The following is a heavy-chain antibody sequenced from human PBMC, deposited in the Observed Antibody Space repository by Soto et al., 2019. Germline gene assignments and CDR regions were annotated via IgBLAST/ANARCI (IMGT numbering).Heavy chain of an antibody. Sequence: QVQLVQSGAEVTKPGASAKVSCKASGYSFTGYYVHWVRQAPGQGLEWMGWINPNTGDTKYLQKFQGRVTMTRDTSISTAYLELSRLRSDEMAVYYCARGNRGRDGYNALFGNYYYGMDVWGEGTTVTVSS. V-gene: IGHV1-2*02. CDR2: INPNTGDT. CDR3: ARGNRGRDGYNALFGNYYYGMDV. J-gene: IGHJ6*04. D-gene: IGHD3-3*01. CDR1: GYSFTGYY.